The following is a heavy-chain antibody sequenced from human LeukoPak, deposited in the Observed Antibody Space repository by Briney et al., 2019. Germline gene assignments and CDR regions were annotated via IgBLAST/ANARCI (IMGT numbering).Heavy chain of an antibody. D-gene: IGHD3-10*01. CDR2: INPNSGGT. Sequence: ASVKVSCKASGYTFTGYYMHWVRQARGQGLEWMGWINPNSGGTNYAQKFQGRVTMTRDTSISTAYMELSRLRSDDTAVYYCASIRITMVRGDYWGQGTLVTVSS. CDR1: GYTFTGYY. J-gene: IGHJ4*02. CDR3: ASIRITMVRGDY. V-gene: IGHV1-2*02.